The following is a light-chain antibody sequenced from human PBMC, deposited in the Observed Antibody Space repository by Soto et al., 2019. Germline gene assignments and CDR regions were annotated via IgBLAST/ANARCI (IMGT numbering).Light chain of an antibody. V-gene: IGKV4-1*01. CDR2: WAS. CDR3: HQYHRRPHT. CDR1: QSVFQSFHRKNL. J-gene: IGKJ2*01. Sequence: IVMTQSPDSLAVSLGERATINCRSSQSVFQSFHRKNLIAWYQQKPGQPPKLLFYWASARESGVPDRFSVSESGTDFTLTINSLQAEDVAVYYCHQYHRRPHTFGGGTKLEIK.